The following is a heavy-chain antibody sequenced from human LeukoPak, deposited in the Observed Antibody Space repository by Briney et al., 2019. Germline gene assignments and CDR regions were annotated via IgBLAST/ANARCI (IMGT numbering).Heavy chain of an antibody. CDR1: GGSIGSSSYY. CDR2: IHYSGST. D-gene: IGHD5-18*01. Sequence: SETLSLTCTVSGGSIGSSSYYWGWIRQPPGKGLEWIGSIHYSGSTYYNPSLKSRVTISVDTSKNQFSLKLSSVTAADTAVYYCARRDSPTYYYLDVWGKGTTVTVPS. J-gene: IGHJ6*03. CDR3: ARRDSPTYYYLDV. V-gene: IGHV4-39*01.